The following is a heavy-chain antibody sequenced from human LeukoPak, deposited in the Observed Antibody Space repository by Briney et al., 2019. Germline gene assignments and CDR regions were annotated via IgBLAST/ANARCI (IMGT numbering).Heavy chain of an antibody. CDR2: ISYDGSNK. CDR3: ARDWGSGWYFDY. D-gene: IGHD6-19*01. CDR1: GFTFSTYA. Sequence: GRSLRLSCAASGFTFSTYALHWVRQAPGKGLQWVAVISYDGSNKYYADSVKGRFTISRDNSKSTLYLQMNSLRVEDTAVYYCARDWGSGWYFDYWGQGTQVTVSS. V-gene: IGHV3-30-3*01. J-gene: IGHJ4*02.